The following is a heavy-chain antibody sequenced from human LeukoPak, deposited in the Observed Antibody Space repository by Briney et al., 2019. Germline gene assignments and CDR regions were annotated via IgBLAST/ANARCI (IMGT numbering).Heavy chain of an antibody. CDR3: ASDFGSGSFFAY. CDR1: GFTFSTHW. D-gene: IGHD3-10*01. V-gene: IGHV3-7*03. Sequence: GGSLRLSCAASGFTFSTHWMSWVRQIPGKGLEWVANIKQDGSEKHYVDSVRGRFTISRDNAEGSLYLQMNSLRAEDTAVYYCASDFGSGSFFAYWGQGTLVTVSS. J-gene: IGHJ4*02. CDR2: IKQDGSEK.